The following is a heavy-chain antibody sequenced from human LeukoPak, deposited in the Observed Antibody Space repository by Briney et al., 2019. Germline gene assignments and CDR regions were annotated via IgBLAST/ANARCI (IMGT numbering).Heavy chain of an antibody. J-gene: IGHJ6*02. CDR2: ISLDGSNK. CDR3: ARGSGSGFEQYYGMDV. D-gene: IGHD3-10*01. CDR1: GFTFGSYA. Sequence: GGSLRLSCAASGFTFGSYAMHWVRQAPGKGLEWVALISLDGSNKYYADSVKGRFTISRDNSKNTLFLQMNSLRAEDTAVYYCARGSGSGFEQYYGMDVWGQGTTVTVSS. V-gene: IGHV3-30-3*01.